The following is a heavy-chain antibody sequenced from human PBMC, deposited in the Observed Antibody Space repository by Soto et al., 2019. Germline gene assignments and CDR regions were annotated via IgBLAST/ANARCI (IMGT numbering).Heavy chain of an antibody. Sequence: EVQLVESGGGLVQPGGSLRLSCAASGFTFSDHYMDWVRQAPGKGLEWVGRTRNKANSYTTEYAASVKGRFTISRDDSKNSLYLQMNSLKTEDTAVYYCARGGGYSGYDWGGYYYYGMDVWGQGTMVTVSS. J-gene: IGHJ6*02. V-gene: IGHV3-72*01. CDR1: GFTFSDHY. CDR3: ARGGGYSGYDWGGYYYYGMDV. D-gene: IGHD5-12*01. CDR2: TRNKANSYTT.